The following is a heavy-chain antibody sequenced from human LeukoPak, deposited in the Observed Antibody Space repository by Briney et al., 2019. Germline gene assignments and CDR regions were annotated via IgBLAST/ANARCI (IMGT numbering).Heavy chain of an antibody. Sequence: GGSLRLSCAASGFTFDDYAMHWARQAPGKGLEWVSGISWNSGSIGYADSVKGRFTISRDNAKNSLYLQMNSLRAEDTALYYCAKVGDGYNHGPFDYWGQGTLVTVSS. D-gene: IGHD5-24*01. CDR2: ISWNSGSI. V-gene: IGHV3-9*01. CDR3: AKVGDGYNHGPFDY. J-gene: IGHJ4*02. CDR1: GFTFDDYA.